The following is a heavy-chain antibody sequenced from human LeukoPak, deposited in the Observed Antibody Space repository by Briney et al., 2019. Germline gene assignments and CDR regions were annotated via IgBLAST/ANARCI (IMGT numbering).Heavy chain of an antibody. J-gene: IGHJ5*02. D-gene: IGHD3-10*01. V-gene: IGHV5-51*01. CDR2: IYPGDSQV. CDR1: GYGFSGYW. Sequence: GESLKISCEASGYGFSGYWIGWVRQMPEKGLEWMGIIYPGDSQVTYSPSFQGQVTISADKSVSTAYLQWSSLKASDTAVYYCARFSGRSFEKNWFDPWGQGTMVTVSS. CDR3: ARFSGRSFEKNWFDP.